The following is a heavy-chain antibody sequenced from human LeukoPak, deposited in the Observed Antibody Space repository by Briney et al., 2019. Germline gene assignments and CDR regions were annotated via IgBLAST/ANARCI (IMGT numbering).Heavy chain of an antibody. CDR1: GGTFSSYA. V-gene: IGHV1-18*01. CDR2: ISAYNGNT. D-gene: IGHD3-22*01. Sequence: ASVKVSCKASGGTFSSYAISWVRQAPGQGLEWMGWISAYNGNTNYAQKLQGRVTMTTDTSTSTAYMELRSLGSDDTAVYYCARERQKFYYDSSGYPNAFDIWGQGTMVTVSS. CDR3: ARERQKFYYDSSGYPNAFDI. J-gene: IGHJ3*02.